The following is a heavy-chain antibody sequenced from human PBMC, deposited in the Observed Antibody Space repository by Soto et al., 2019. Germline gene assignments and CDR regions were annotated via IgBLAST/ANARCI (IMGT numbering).Heavy chain of an antibody. CDR1: GFTFSSYA. D-gene: IGHD3-9*01. CDR3: AKDFDTGTVLFGYYFDY. Sequence: GGSLRLSCAASGFTFSSYAMSWVRQAPGKGLEWVSAISGSGGSTYYADSVKGRFTISRDNSKNTLYLQMNSLRAEDTAVYYCAKDFDTGTVLFGYYFDYWGQGTLVTVSS. V-gene: IGHV3-23*01. J-gene: IGHJ4*02. CDR2: ISGSGGST.